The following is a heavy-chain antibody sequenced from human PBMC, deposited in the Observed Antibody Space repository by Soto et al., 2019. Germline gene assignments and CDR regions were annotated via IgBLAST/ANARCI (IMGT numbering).Heavy chain of an antibody. Sequence: ASVKVSCKASGYTFTSYYMHWVRQAPGQGLEWMGIINPSGGSTSYAQKFQGRVTMTRDTYTSTVYMEVRSLRSEDTAVYYCSRGNTATFDAFDIWGQGTMVTASS. D-gene: IGHD5-18*01. V-gene: IGHV1-46*01. CDR3: SRGNTATFDAFDI. CDR1: GYTFTSYY. J-gene: IGHJ3*02. CDR2: INPSGGST.